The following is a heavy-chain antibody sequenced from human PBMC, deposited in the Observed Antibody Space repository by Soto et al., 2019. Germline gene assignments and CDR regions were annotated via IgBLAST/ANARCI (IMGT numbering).Heavy chain of an antibody. CDR1: GGSISSSSYY. V-gene: IGHV4-39*01. D-gene: IGHD4-4*01. CDR3: ATNYAYYYYYGMDV. Sequence: SETLSLTCTVSGGSISSSSYYWGLVRQPPGKGLEWIGSIYYSGSTYYNPSLKSRVTISVDTSKNQFSLKLSSVTAADTAVYYCATNYAYYYYYGMDVWGQGTTVTVSS. CDR2: IYYSGST. J-gene: IGHJ6*02.